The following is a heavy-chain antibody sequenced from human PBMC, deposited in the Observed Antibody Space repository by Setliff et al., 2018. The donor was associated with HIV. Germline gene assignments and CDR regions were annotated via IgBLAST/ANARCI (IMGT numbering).Heavy chain of an antibody. D-gene: IGHD3-3*01. J-gene: IGHJ4*02. Sequence: ASXKVSCKXSGYTFTASNVHWGXXAPGQGLEWMGWINPSRGDTNYAQKFXXXVTMTRDXSIRTAYMELSRXXXDXXXVYFXXXDXXXXXXAQDYFAYWGQGTPVTVSS. CDR1: GYTFTASN. CDR2: INPSRGDT. CDR3: XXDXXXXXXAQDYFAY. V-gene: IGHV1-2*02.